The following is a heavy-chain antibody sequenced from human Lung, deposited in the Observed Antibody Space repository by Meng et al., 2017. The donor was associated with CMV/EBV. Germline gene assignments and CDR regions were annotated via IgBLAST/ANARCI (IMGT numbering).Heavy chain of an antibody. V-gene: IGHV3-74*01. CDR1: GFTFSSYW. D-gene: IGHD2-15*01. Sequence: GEXXKISCAASGFTFSSYWMHWVRQAPGKGLVWVSRINSDGSSTSYADSVKGRFTISRDNAKNTLYLQMNSLRAEDTAVYYCARGEDIVVENWFDPWGQGTXVTLVS. CDR2: INSDGSST. J-gene: IGHJ5*02. CDR3: ARGEDIVVENWFDP.